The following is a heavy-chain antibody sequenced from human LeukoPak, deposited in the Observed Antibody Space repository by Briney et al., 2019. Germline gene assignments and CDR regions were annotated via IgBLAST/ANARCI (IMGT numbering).Heavy chain of an antibody. CDR3: TRLSDNSRGYYFNYVFDY. D-gene: IGHD3-22*01. CDR2: IRTKAYGGTT. V-gene: IGHV3-49*03. J-gene: IGHJ4*02. Sequence: PGGSLRLSCTASGFTFGDYAMSWFRQAPGKGLERVDFIRTKAYGGTTEYAASVKGRFTISRDDSKSTAYLQMNSLNTEDTAVYYCTRLSDNSRGYYFNYVFDYWGRGTLVTVSS. CDR1: GFTFGDYA.